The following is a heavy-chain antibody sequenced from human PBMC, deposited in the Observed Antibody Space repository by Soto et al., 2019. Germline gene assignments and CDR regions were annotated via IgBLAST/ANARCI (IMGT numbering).Heavy chain of an antibody. CDR2: INAGNGNT. CDR1: GYTFTSYA. Sequence: ASVKVSCKASGYTFTSYAMHWVRQAPGQRLEWMGWINAGNGNTKYSRKFQGRVTITRDTSASTAYMELSSLRSEDTAVYYCASGVYYDSSGHDYWGRGTLVTVSS. CDR3: ASGVYYDSSGHDY. D-gene: IGHD3-22*01. V-gene: IGHV1-3*01. J-gene: IGHJ4*02.